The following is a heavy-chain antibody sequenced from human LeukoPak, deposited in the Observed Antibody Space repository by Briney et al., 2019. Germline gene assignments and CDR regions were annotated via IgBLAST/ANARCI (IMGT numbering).Heavy chain of an antibody. CDR3: ASGAAAGAFDY. D-gene: IGHD6-13*01. CDR2: ITSRSTCT. V-gene: IGHV3-11*03. CDR1: GFTFSDYY. J-gene: IGHJ4*02. Sequence: GGSLRLSCAASGFTFSDYYMSWTRQAPGKGLEWVSYITSRSTCTNYADSVKGRFTISRDNAKNSLYLQMNSLRAEDTAVYYCASGAAAGAFDYWGQGTLVTVSS.